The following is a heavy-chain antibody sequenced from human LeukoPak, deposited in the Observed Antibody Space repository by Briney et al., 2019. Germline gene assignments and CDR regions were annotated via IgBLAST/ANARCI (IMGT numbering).Heavy chain of an antibody. CDR1: GFTFSTSA. CDR2: VSDSGDYT. Sequence: GGSLRLSCVTSGFTFSTSAMGWVRQAPGTGLEWVSVVSDSGDYTSYADSVKGRFMISRDNSKNTVYLQMNSLTIEDTAVYYCAREPSGNFGQLVSSAEYFQHWGQGTRVTVSS. J-gene: IGHJ1*01. V-gene: IGHV3-23*01. CDR3: AREPSGNFGQLVSSAEYFQH. D-gene: IGHD5/OR15-5a*01.